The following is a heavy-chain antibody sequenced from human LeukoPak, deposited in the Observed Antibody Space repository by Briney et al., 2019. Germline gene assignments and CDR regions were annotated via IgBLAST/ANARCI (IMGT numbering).Heavy chain of an antibody. CDR1: GFTFSAYG. CDR2: ISYDGSNK. V-gene: IGHV3-30*18. CDR3: AKSYSRGTTVVTSDY. Sequence: GGSLRLSCAVSGFTFSAYGIHWVRQAPGKGLEWVAVISYDGSNKYYADSVKGRFTISRDNSKNTLYLQMNSLRAEDTAVYYCAKSYSRGTTVVTSDYWGQGTLVTVSS. D-gene: IGHD4-23*01. J-gene: IGHJ4*02.